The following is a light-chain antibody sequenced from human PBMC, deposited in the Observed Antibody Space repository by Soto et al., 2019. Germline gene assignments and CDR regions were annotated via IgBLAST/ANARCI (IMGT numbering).Light chain of an antibody. CDR3: HLFGSLRET. CDR2: SAS. J-gene: IGKJ1*01. CDR1: QSVASSY. Sequence: EVVLTQSPGTLSLSPGERVTLSCRASQSVASSYLAWYQQKPGRAPRLLFYSASSRATGIPDRFSGSGSGTDFTLTISRLEPEDFAVYYCHLFGSLRETFGQGTNVE. V-gene: IGKV3-20*01.